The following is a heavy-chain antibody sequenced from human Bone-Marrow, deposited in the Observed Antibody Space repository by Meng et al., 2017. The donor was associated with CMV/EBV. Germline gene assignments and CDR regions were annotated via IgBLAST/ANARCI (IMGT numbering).Heavy chain of an antibody. CDR3: ARQGWELRPYYFDY. Sequence: GALKISCAASGFTVSSNYMSWVRQAPGKGLEWVSVIYSGGSTYYADSVKGRFTISRDNSKNTLYLQMNSLRAEDTAVYYCARQGWELRPYYFDYWGQGTLVTVSS. J-gene: IGHJ4*02. D-gene: IGHD1-26*01. CDR1: GFTVSSNY. CDR2: IYSGGST. V-gene: IGHV3-53*01.